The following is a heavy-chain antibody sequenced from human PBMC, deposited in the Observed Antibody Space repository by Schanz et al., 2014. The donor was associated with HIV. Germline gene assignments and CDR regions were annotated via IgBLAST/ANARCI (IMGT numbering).Heavy chain of an antibody. Sequence: EVRLVESGGTSVQPGGSLRLSCAASGFTFSSYSMNWVRQAPGKGLEWVSSISSSSSYIYYADSVKGRFTISRDNAKNSLYLQMNSLRAEDTAVYYCARVSQITHIVVVTASLVDVWGQGTLVTVSS. CDR3: ARVSQITHIVVVTASLVDV. V-gene: IGHV3-21*01. J-gene: IGHJ4*02. CDR2: ISSSSSYI. CDR1: GFTFSSYS. D-gene: IGHD2-21*02.